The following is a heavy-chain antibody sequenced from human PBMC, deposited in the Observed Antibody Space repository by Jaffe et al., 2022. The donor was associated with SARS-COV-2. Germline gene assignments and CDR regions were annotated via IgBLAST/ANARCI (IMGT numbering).Heavy chain of an antibody. D-gene: IGHD6-19*01. J-gene: IGHJ4*02. CDR2: INHSGST. CDR1: GGSFSGYY. Sequence: QVQLQQWGAGLLKPSETLSLTCAVYGGSFSGYYWSWIRQPPGKGLEWIGEINHSGSTNYNPSLKSRVTISVDTSKNQFSLKLSSVTAADTAVYYCARSVAVAGMVGYFDYWGQGTLVTVSS. V-gene: IGHV4-34*01. CDR3: ARSVAVAGMVGYFDY.